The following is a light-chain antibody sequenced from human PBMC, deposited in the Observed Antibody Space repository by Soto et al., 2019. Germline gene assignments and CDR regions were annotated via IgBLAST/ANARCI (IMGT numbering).Light chain of an antibody. Sequence: QSALTQPPSASGSPGQSVTISCTGTSGDVGSYRFVSWYQQHPGKAPKLLIYEVTKRPSGVPDRFSASTSGNTASLTVSGLQADDEPDYYCSSYAGNNNVIFGGGTKLTVL. V-gene: IGLV2-8*01. CDR1: SGDVGSYRF. J-gene: IGLJ2*01. CDR3: SSYAGNNNVI. CDR2: EVT.